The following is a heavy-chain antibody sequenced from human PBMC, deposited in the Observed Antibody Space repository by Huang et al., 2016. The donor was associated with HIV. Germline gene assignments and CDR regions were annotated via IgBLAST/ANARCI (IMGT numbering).Heavy chain of an antibody. CDR2: INSIGGST. CDR1: GYTFTSYY. J-gene: IGHJ6*03. D-gene: IGHD3-3*01. CDR3: ARERRGFGMDV. V-gene: IGHV1-46*03. Sequence: QVQLVQSGAEVKKPGASVRVSCKASGYTFTSYYMHWVRQAPGQGLEWMGIINSIGGSTTYAQKFQVRVTMTRDTSTSTVYMELSNLRSEDTAVYYCARERRGFGMDVWGKGTTVTVSS.